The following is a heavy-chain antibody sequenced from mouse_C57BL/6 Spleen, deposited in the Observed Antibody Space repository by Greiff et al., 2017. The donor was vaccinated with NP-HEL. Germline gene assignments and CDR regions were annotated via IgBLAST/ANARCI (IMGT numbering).Heavy chain of an antibody. CDR1: GYTFTEYT. CDR3: ARHEGVPEGYWGYFDV. V-gene: IGHV1-62-2*01. D-gene: IGHD2-3*01. CDR2: FYPGSGSI. Sequence: QVQLQQPGAELVKPGASVKLSCKASGYTFTEYTIHWVKQRSGQGLEWIGWFYPGSGSIKYNEKFKDKATLTADKSSSTVYMELSRLTSEDSAVYFCARHEGVPEGYWGYFDVWGTGTTVTVSS. J-gene: IGHJ1*03.